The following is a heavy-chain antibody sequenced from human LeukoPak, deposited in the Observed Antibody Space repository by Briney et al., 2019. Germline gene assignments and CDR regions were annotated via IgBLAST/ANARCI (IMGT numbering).Heavy chain of an antibody. J-gene: IGHJ6*03. D-gene: IGHD3-10*01. CDR1: GFTFSSYG. CDR3: AKGGGDYYGSGSYYNLNYYYYMDV. CDR2: IYSGGST. V-gene: IGHV3-NL1*01. Sequence: GGSLRLSCAASGFTFSSYGMHWVRQAPGKGLEWVSVIYSGGSTYYADSVKGRFTISRDNSKNTLYLQMNSLRAEDTAVYYCAKGGGDYYGSGSYYNLNYYYYMDVWGKGTTVTISS.